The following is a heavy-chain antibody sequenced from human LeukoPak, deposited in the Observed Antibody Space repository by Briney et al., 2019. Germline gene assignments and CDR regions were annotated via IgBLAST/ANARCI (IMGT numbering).Heavy chain of an antibody. CDR1: GDSISSSSYC. Sequence: KPSETLSLTCSVSGDSISSSSYCWGWIRQPPGKGLEWIGSIYYSGSTYYNPSLKSRVTISVDTSKNQFSLNLSSVTAADTAVYYCARDHGTWYFDYWGQGTLVTVSS. J-gene: IGHJ4*02. CDR3: ARDHGTWYFDY. D-gene: IGHD4/OR15-4a*01. CDR2: IYYSGST. V-gene: IGHV4-39*07.